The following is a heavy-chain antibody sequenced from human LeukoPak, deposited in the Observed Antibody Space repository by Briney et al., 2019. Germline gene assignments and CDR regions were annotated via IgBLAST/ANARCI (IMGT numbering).Heavy chain of an antibody. V-gene: IGHV4-34*01. J-gene: IGHJ4*02. CDR1: GGSFNAYY. D-gene: IGHD1-1*01. Sequence: PSETLSLTCAVYGGSFNAYYWSWIRQPPGKGLEWIGEINHSGSTNYNSSLKSRVTKSVDTSKNQFSLKLSSVTAADTAIYYCARATLQLERRPFDYWGQGTLVTVSS. CDR3: ARATLQLERRPFDY. CDR2: INHSGST.